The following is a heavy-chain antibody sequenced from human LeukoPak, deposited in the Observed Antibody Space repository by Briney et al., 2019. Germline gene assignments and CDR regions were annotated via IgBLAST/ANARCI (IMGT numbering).Heavy chain of an antibody. CDR3: ARDVMGIAVSYFDY. D-gene: IGHD6-19*01. Sequence: GGSLRLSCAASGFTFSSYEINWVRQAPGKGLEWVAVISYDGSNKYYADSVKGRSTISRDNSKNTLYLQMNSLRAEDTAVYYCARDVMGIAVSYFDYWGQGTLVTVSS. V-gene: IGHV3-30*04. CDR2: ISYDGSNK. J-gene: IGHJ4*02. CDR1: GFTFSSYE.